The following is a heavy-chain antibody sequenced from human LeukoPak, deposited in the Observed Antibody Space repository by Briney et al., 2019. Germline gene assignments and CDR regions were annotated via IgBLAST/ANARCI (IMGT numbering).Heavy chain of an antibody. V-gene: IGHV3-21*01. J-gene: IGHJ3*02. D-gene: IGHD3-22*01. CDR2: ISTSSSYI. CDR3: ARSFSTYSYDASHWRGAFDI. CDR1: GFIFSTYS. Sequence: GGSLRLSCAASGFIFSTYSMNWVRQAPGKGLEWVPSISTSSSYIYYADSVKGRFTISRDNANDSLYLQMNSLRAEDTAVYYCARSFSTYSYDASHWRGAFDIWGHGTMVTVSS.